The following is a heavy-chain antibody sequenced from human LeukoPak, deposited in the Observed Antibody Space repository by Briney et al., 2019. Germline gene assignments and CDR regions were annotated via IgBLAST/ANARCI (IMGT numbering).Heavy chain of an antibody. CDR2: TYHSEST. D-gene: IGHD3-16*01. CDR1: GYSISRGYS. CDR3: ARFDHVWETHGMDAFDL. J-gene: IGHJ3*01. Sequence: SETLSLTCAVSGYSISRGYSWGWIRQPPGMGLEWIGNTYHSESTHYNPSLKSRVTISADTSKNQFSLKLTSVTAADTAVYYCARFDHVWETHGMDAFDLWGQGAMVTVSS. V-gene: IGHV4-38-2*01.